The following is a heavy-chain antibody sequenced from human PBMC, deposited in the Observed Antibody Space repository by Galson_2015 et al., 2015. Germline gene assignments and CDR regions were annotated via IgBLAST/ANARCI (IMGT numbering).Heavy chain of an antibody. Sequence: SLRLSCAASGFTFSSYGMHWVRQAPGKGLEWVAVIWHDGSNKYYADSVKGRFTISRDNSKNTQYLQMNSLRAEDTAVYYCARDRDYDILTGYYTPDAFDIWGQGTMVTVSS. D-gene: IGHD3-9*01. V-gene: IGHV3-33*01. CDR2: IWHDGSNK. CDR1: GFTFSSYG. CDR3: ARDRDYDILTGYYTPDAFDI. J-gene: IGHJ3*02.